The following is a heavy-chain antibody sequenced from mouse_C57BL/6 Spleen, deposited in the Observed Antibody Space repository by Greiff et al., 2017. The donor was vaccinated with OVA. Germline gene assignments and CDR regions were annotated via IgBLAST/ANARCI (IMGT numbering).Heavy chain of an antibody. Sequence: EVQVVESGGGLVQPGGSLSLSCAASGFTFTDYYMSWVRQPPGKALEWLGFIRNKANGYTTEYSASVKGRFTISRDNSQSILYLQMNALRAEDSATYYCARGHLFAYWGQGTLVTVSA. D-gene: IGHD3-3*01. CDR3: ARGHLFAY. J-gene: IGHJ3*01. V-gene: IGHV7-3*01. CDR2: IRNKANGYTT. CDR1: GFTFTDYY.